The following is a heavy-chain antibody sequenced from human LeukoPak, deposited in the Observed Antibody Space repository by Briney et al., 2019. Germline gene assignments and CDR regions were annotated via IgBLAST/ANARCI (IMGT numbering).Heavy chain of an antibody. J-gene: IGHJ4*02. Sequence: PSETLSLTCTVSGGSISSYYWSLIRQPAGKGLEWIGRIYSSGKNNYNPSLKSRVTMSVDTSKNQFSLKLSSVTAADTAVYYCARDEGQLAGYYDYWGQGTLVTVSS. D-gene: IGHD6-6*01. CDR1: GGSISSYY. CDR2: IYSSGKN. V-gene: IGHV4-4*07. CDR3: ARDEGQLAGYYDY.